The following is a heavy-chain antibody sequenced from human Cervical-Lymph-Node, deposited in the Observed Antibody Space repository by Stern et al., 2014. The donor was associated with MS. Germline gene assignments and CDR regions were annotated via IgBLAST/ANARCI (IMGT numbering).Heavy chain of an antibody. J-gene: IGHJ6*02. Sequence: EVQLVESGGGLVQPARSLRLSCAASGFTFDDFAMRWVRHAPGKGLEWVSGINWHGGGIKHAGSVKGRFTISRDNANNSLYLQMNSLRAEDTALYYCSKDRGPALHHCSGMDVWGQGTTVTVSS. CDR2: INWHGGGI. CDR1: GFTFDDFA. CDR3: SKDRGPALHHCSGMDV. D-gene: IGHD2-21*02. V-gene: IGHV3-9*01.